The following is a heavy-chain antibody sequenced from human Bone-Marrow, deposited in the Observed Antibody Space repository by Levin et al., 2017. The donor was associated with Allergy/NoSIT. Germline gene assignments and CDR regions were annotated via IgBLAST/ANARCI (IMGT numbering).Heavy chain of an antibody. Sequence: PGESLKISCAASGFTFSHYTMNWVRQAPGGGLEWISSIDTTSTYKYYADSVKGRFTISRDNAKNSLYLQMNSLGAEDTAVYYCARDQGYCSGTSCASIVEVSGFAPWGQGTLVTVSS. CDR3: ARDQGYCSGTSCASIVEVSGFAP. J-gene: IGHJ5*02. CDR1: GFTFSHYT. CDR2: IDTTSTYK. D-gene: IGHD2-2*01. V-gene: IGHV3-21*01.